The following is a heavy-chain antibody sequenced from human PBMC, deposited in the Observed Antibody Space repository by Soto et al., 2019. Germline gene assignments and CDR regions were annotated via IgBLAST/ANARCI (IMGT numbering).Heavy chain of an antibody. V-gene: IGHV4-39*01. CDR2: IYYSGST. CDR1: GGSISSSSYY. D-gene: IGHD2-2*01. Sequence: SEILSLTCTVAGGSISSSSYYWGRIRKPPGKGLEWIGSIYYSGSTYYNPSLKSRVTISVDTSKNQFSLKLSSVTAADTAVYYCAVYLGYYYGMDVWGQGTTVTVSS. J-gene: IGHJ6*02. CDR3: AVYLGYYYGMDV.